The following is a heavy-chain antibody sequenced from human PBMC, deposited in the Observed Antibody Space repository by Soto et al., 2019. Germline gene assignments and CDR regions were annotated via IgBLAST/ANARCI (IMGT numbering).Heavy chain of an antibody. Sequence: PSETLSLTCTVSGGSISSGGYYWSWIRQHPGKGLEWIGYIYYSGSTYYNPSLKSRVTISVDTSKNQFSLKLSSVTAADTAVYYCARTSGYSADWFDPWGQGTLVTVSS. CDR3: ARTSGYSADWFDP. J-gene: IGHJ5*02. V-gene: IGHV4-31*03. CDR2: IYYSGST. D-gene: IGHD5-12*01. CDR1: GGSISSGGYY.